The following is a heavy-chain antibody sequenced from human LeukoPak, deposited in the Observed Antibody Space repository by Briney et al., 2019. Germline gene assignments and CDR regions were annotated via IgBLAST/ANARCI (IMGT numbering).Heavy chain of an antibody. CDR1: GGSISSGSYY. CDR2: IYTSGST. CDR3: ARDSVVVAASHWFDP. V-gene: IGHV4-61*02. Sequence: PSETLSLTCTVSGGSISSGSYYWSWFRQPAEKGLEWIGRIYTSGSTYYNPSLKSRVTISADTSKNQFSLKLSSVTAADTAVYYCARDSVVVAASHWFDPWGQGTLVTVSS. J-gene: IGHJ5*02. D-gene: IGHD2-15*01.